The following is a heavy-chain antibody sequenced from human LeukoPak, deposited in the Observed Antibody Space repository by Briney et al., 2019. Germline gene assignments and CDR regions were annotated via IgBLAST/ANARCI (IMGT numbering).Heavy chain of an antibody. CDR3: ATPIGSQLGSRDLFDY. J-gene: IGHJ4*02. D-gene: IGHD1-1*01. CDR1: GFTFSSYA. V-gene: IGHV3-23*01. Sequence: GGSLRLSCAASGFTFSSYAMSWVRQAPGKGLEWVSAISGSGGSTYYADSVKGRFTISRDNSKNTLYLQMNSLRAEDTAVYYCATPIGSQLGSRDLFDYWGQGTLVTVPS. CDR2: ISGSGGST.